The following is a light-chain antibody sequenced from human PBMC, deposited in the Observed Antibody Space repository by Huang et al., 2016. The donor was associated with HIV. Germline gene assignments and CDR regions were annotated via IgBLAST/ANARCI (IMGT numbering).Light chain of an antibody. CDR2: GAS. CDR3: QQYGSSPPT. V-gene: IGKV3-20*01. Sequence: EIVLTQSPGTLSLSPGERATLSCRASQTVSSSYLAWYQQKPGQAPRLIIYGASSRATGIPDRFSGSGSGTDFTLSISRLEPEDFAVYYCQQYGSSPPTFGQETKLEIK. CDR1: QTVSSSY. J-gene: IGKJ2*01.